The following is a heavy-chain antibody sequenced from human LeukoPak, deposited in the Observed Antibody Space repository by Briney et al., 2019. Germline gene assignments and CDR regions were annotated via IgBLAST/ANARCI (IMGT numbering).Heavy chain of an antibody. CDR2: MNPNSGNT. CDR3: ARGGTMVRGVIPHYYYGMDV. Sequence: ASVKVSCKASGYTFTSYDINWVRQATGQGLEWMGWMNPNSGNTGYAQKFQGRVTMTRNTSISTAYMELSSLRSEDTAVYHCARGGTMVRGVIPHYYYGMDVWGQGTTVTVSS. V-gene: IGHV1-8*01. D-gene: IGHD3-10*01. J-gene: IGHJ6*02. CDR1: GYTFTSYD.